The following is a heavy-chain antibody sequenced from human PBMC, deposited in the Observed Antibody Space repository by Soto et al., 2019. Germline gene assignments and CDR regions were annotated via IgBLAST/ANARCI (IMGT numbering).Heavy chain of an antibody. CDR1: GFTFSSYA. CDR2: ISGSGGST. CDR3: AKDASRLAVARDWLDP. Sequence: GGSLRLSCAASGFTFSSYAMSWVRQAPGKGLEWVSAISGSGGSTYYADSVKGRFTISRDNSKNTLYLQMNSLRAEDTAVYYCAKDASRLAVARDWLDPWGQGTLVTVYS. V-gene: IGHV3-23*01. D-gene: IGHD6-19*01. J-gene: IGHJ5*02.